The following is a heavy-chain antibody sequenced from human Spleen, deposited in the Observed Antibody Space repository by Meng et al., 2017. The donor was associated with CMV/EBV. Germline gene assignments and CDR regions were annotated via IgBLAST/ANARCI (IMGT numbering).Heavy chain of an antibody. CDR1: GFTFSSYW. J-gene: IGHJ6*02. D-gene: IGHD2-15*01. V-gene: IGHV3-74*01. CDR2: IFTDESSA. CDR3: ARATYSNAMDV. Sequence: GESLKISCAASGFTFSSYWMHWVRQVPGKGLVWVSHIFTDESSASYADSVKGRFIISRDNAKNTLYLQMNSLRAEDTAVYFCARATYSNAMDVWGQGTTVTVSS.